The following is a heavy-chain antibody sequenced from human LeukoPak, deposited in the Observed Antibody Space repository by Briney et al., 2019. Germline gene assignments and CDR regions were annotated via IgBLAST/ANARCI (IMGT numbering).Heavy chain of an antibody. J-gene: IGHJ4*02. V-gene: IGHV3-23*01. D-gene: IGHD3-10*01. CDR2: TCLNSVHT. CDR3: ARGDDIGKHPTRAFYFEN. CDR1: GFTFSRHA. Sequence: GGSLRLSCAASGFTFSRHAMNWVRQAPGKGLEGVSTTCLNSVHTLCAASLRGRFTISRDNSKNTLDLQMDNLRVDDTAVYYCARGDDIGKHPTRAFYFENWGQGTLVSVSS.